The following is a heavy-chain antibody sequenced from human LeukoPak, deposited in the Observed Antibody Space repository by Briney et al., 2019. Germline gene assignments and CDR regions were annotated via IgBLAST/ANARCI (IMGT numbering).Heavy chain of an antibody. V-gene: IGHV4-4*07. CDR3: AGDTNMVRGVIPGLFDY. D-gene: IGHD3-10*01. CDR2: IYTSGST. J-gene: IGHJ4*02. Sequence: PSETLSLTCTVSGGSISSYYWSWIRQPAGKGLEWIGRIYTSGSTNYNPSLKSRVTMSVDTSKNQFSLKLSSVTAADTAVYYCAGDTNMVRGVIPGLFDYWGQGTLVTVSS. CDR1: GGSISSYY.